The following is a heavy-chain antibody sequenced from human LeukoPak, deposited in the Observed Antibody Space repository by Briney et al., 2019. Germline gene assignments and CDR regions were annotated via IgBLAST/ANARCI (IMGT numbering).Heavy chain of an antibody. CDR2: ISYDGSNK. D-gene: IGHD5-24*01. Sequence: GGSLRLSCAASGFTFSSYAMHWVRQAPGKGLEWVAVISYDGSNKYYADSVKSRFTISRDNSKNTLYLQTNSLRAEDTAVYYCARDSSMMATLNYWGQGTLVTVSS. CDR3: ARDSSMMATLNY. J-gene: IGHJ4*02. V-gene: IGHV3-30-3*01. CDR1: GFTFSSYA.